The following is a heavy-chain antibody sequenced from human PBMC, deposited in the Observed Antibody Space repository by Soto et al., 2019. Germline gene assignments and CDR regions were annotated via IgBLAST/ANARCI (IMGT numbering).Heavy chain of an antibody. CDR2: MSGSGTTI. CDR3: ARERSYGFDY. V-gene: IGHV3-48*02. J-gene: IGHJ4*02. CDR1: GFSFISYS. Sequence: EVQLAESGGGLVQPGGSLRLSCAASGFSFISYSMNWVRQAPGKGLEWVSYMSGSGTTIYYADSVKGRFTISRDNAKNSLSLQMNSLRDEDTAVYYCARERSYGFDYWGQGTLVTVSS. D-gene: IGHD3-16*01.